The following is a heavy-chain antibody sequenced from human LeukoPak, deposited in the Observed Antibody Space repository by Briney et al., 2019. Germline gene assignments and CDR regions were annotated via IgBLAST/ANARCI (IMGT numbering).Heavy chain of an antibody. J-gene: IGHJ5*02. D-gene: IGHD1-1*01. CDR1: GFTFDDYA. CDR3: AKFNEGFDP. Sequence: GRSLRLSCAASGFTFDDYAMHWVRQAPGKGLEWVSGISWNSGSIGYADSVKGRFTISRDNAKNSLYLQMNSLRAEDTALYYCAKFNEGFDPWGQGTLVTVSS. CDR2: ISWNSGSI. V-gene: IGHV3-9*01.